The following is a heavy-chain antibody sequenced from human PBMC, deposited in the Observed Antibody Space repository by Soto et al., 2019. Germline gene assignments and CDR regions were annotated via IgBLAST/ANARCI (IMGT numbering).Heavy chain of an antibody. CDR3: AKDRRAGGNYGFYSDF. V-gene: IGHV3-23*01. CDR2: SSATGAGT. CDR1: GFTFSGYG. D-gene: IGHD1-7*01. Sequence: EVQLLESGGGLVQPGGSLRLSCPASGFTFSGYGMTWVRQAPGKGLEWVSFSSATGAGTYYADSVKGRFTISRDNSKNTLYLQMTSLRADDTAVYYCAKDRRAGGNYGFYSDFWGQGALVIVSS. J-gene: IGHJ4*02.